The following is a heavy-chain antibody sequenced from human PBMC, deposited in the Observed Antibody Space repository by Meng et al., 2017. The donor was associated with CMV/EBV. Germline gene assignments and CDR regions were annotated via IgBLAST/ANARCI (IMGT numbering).Heavy chain of an antibody. J-gene: IGHJ4*02. CDR1: GGSISSSSYY. Sequence: SQTLSLTCTVSGGSISSSSYYWGWIRQPPGKGLEWIGSIYYSGSTYYNPSLKSRVTISVDTSKNQFSLKLSSVTAADTAVYYCARQLGQKTYYFDYWGQGTLVNRLL. V-gene: IGHV4-39*01. CDR3: ARQLGQKTYYFDY. D-gene: IGHD7-27*01. CDR2: IYYSGST.